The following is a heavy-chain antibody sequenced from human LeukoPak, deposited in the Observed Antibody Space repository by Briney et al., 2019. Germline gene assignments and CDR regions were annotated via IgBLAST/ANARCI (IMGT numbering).Heavy chain of an antibody. V-gene: IGHV3-30*18. CDR1: GFTFSTYG. Sequence: GGSLRLSCAASGFTFSTYGMHWVRQAPGKGLEWVAVISYDGSNKYYADSVKGRFTISRDNSKNTLNLQMNSLRAEDTAVYYCAKGPRELPQVFGYWGQGTLVTVSS. CDR3: AKGPRELPQVFGY. CDR2: ISYDGSNK. J-gene: IGHJ4*02. D-gene: IGHD1-26*01.